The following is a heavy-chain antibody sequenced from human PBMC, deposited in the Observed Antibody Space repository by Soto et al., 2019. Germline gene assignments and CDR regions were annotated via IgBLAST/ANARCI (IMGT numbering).Heavy chain of an antibody. D-gene: IGHD6-6*01. CDR2: ISSSSSYI. V-gene: IGHV3-21*01. CDR1: GFTFSSYS. CDR3: ARPRPYSSSSGFDY. J-gene: IGHJ4*02. Sequence: GGSLRLSCAASGFTFSSYSMNWVRQAPGKGLEWVSSISSSSSYIYYADSVKGRFTISRDNAKNTLYLQMNSLRAEDTAVYYCARPRPYSSSSGFDYWGQGTLVTVS.